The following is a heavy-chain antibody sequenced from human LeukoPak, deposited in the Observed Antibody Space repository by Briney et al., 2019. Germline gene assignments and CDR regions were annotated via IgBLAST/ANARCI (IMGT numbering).Heavy chain of an antibody. Sequence: PSETLSLTCAVYGGSFSGYYWSWIRQPPGKGLEWIGEINHSGSTNYNPSLKSRVTISVDTSKNQFSLKLSSVTAADTAVYYCARGRARADIWGQGTMVTVSS. CDR1: GGSFSGYY. V-gene: IGHV4-34*01. J-gene: IGHJ3*02. CDR2: INHSGST. CDR3: ARGRARADI.